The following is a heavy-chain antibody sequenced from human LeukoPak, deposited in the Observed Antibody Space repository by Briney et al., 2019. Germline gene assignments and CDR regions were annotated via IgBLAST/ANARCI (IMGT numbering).Heavy chain of an antibody. CDR1: GGSISSYY. D-gene: IGHD3-10*01. J-gene: IGHJ4*02. V-gene: IGHV4-4*07. CDR3: ARDRPVGDYYGAGSYSLDY. Sequence: SEPLSLTCTVSGGSISSYYWSWIRPPAGRGVEWIERIYTSGGTTYNPSLKRRVTMSVDKSKNQLSLKLSSVTAADTAMYYCARDRPVGDYYGAGSYSLDYWGQGTLVTVSS. CDR2: IYTSGGT.